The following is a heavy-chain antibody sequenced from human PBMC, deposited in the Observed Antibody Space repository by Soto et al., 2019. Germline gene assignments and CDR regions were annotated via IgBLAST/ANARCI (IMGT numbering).Heavy chain of an antibody. D-gene: IGHD6-6*01. CDR3: AKDSASSSADFDY. CDR1: GFTFSSYG. V-gene: IGHV3-30*18. Sequence: GGSLRLSCAASGFTFSSYGMHWVRQAPGKGLEWVAVVSYDGSNKYYADSVKGRFTISRDNSKNTLYLQMNSLRAEDTAVYYCAKDSASSSADFDYWGQGTLVTVSS. CDR2: VSYDGSNK. J-gene: IGHJ4*02.